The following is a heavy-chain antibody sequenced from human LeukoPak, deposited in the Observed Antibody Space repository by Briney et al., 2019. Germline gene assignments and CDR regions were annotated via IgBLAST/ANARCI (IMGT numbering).Heavy chain of an antibody. Sequence: ASVKVSCKASGYTFTSYAMNWVRQAPGQGLEWMGWINTNTGNPTYAQGLTGRFVFSLDTSVSTAYLQISSLKAEDTAVYYCARDLRITMVRGWRENWFDPWGQGTLVTVSS. V-gene: IGHV7-4-1*02. D-gene: IGHD3-10*01. CDR2: INTNTGNP. CDR1: GYTFTSYA. J-gene: IGHJ5*02. CDR3: ARDLRITMVRGWRENWFDP.